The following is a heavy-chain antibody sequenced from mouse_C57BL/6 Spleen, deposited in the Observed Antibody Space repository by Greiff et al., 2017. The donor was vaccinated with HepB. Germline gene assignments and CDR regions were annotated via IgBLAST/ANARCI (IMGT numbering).Heavy chain of an antibody. D-gene: IGHD2-2*01. CDR1: GYTFTSYW. CDR2: IYPGSGST. CDR3: ASAGGGYDVTFDY. J-gene: IGHJ2*01. V-gene: IGHV1-55*01. Sequence: QVQLQQPGAELVKPGASVKMSCKASGYTFTSYWITWVKQRPGQGLEWIGDIYPGSGSTNYNEKFKSKATLTVDTSSSTAYMQLSSLTSEDSAVYDCASAGGGYDVTFDYWGQGTTLTVSS.